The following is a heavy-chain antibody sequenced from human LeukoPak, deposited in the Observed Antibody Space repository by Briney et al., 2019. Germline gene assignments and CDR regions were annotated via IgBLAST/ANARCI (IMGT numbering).Heavy chain of an antibody. D-gene: IGHD3-10*01. CDR3: ARDSSRHYYGSGSSLDY. V-gene: IGHV3-48*03. CDR1: GFTFSSYE. J-gene: IGHJ4*02. Sequence: SGGSLRLSCAASGFTFSSYEMNWVRQAPGKGLEWVSYISSSGSTIYYADSVKGRFTISRDNAKNSLYLQMNSLRAEDTAVYYCARDSSRHYYGSGSSLDYWGQGTLVTVSS. CDR2: ISSSGSTI.